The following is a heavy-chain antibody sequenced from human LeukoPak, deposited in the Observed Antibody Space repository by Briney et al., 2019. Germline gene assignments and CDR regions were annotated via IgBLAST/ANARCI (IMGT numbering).Heavy chain of an antibody. CDR2: INPSGGST. J-gene: IGHJ6*02. Sequence: GASVTVSFKASGYTFTSYYMHWVRQAPGQGLEWMGIINPSGGSTSYAQKFQGRVTMTRDTSTSTVYMELSSLRSEDTAVYYCASYGGYDYYGMDVWGQGTTVTVSS. CDR3: ASYGGYDYYGMDV. D-gene: IGHD4-23*01. CDR1: GYTFTSYY. V-gene: IGHV1-46*01.